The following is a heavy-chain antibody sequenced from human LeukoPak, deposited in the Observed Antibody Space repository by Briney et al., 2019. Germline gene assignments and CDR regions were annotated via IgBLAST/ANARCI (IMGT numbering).Heavy chain of an antibody. D-gene: IGHD5-18*01. CDR2: IYHSGST. Sequence: SETLSLTCTVSAYSISSGYYWGWIRQPPGKGLEWIGSIYHSGSTSYNPSRKSRVTISVDTSKNQISLKLSSVTAADTAVYYCARQGSGYSSSFDYWGQGTLVTVSS. CDR3: ARQGSGYSSSFDY. CDR1: AYSISSGYY. V-gene: IGHV4-38-2*02. J-gene: IGHJ4*02.